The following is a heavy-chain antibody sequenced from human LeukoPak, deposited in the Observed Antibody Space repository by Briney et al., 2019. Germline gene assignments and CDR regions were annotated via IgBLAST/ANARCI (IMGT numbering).Heavy chain of an antibody. CDR2: ISGSGGST. D-gene: IGHD5-24*01. Sequence: GGTLRLSCAASGFTFSSYGMSWVRQAPGKGLEWVSAISGSGGSTYYADSVKGRFTISRDNSKNTLYLQMNSLRAEDTAVYYCAKDTRDGYNWAFDYWGQGTLVTVSS. CDR3: AKDTRDGYNWAFDY. V-gene: IGHV3-23*01. J-gene: IGHJ4*02. CDR1: GFTFSSYG.